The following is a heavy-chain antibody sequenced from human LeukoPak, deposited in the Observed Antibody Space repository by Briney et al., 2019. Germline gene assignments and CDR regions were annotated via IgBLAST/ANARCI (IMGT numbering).Heavy chain of an antibody. CDR2: INGDGRDT. J-gene: IGHJ4*02. V-gene: IGHV3-74*01. CDR3: VRDSPAVLELLDY. Sequence: QPGGPLTLFCAASGFTFSTYWVHCPRPAPGKGLVWVSRINGDGRDTRSADPVKSRHTISRDNAQDTLDLQMNSLRADDMAVYYCVRDSPAVLELLDYWGQGTPVTVSS. CDR1: GFTFSTYW. D-gene: IGHD1-7*01.